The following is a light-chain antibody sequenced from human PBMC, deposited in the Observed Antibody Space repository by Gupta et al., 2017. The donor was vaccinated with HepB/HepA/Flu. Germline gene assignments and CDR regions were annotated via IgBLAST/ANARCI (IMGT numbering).Light chain of an antibody. CDR3: QSADSSGTYVV. CDR2: KDS. V-gene: IGLV3-25*03. CDR1: ALPKQY. J-gene: IGLJ2*01. Sequence: SSQLTQPPSVSVSPGQTARISCTGDALPKQYAYWYQQKPGQAPVLVIYKDSDRPSGIPEQFSGSSSGTTVTLTISGVQAEDEADYYCQSADSSGTYVVFGGGTKLTVL.